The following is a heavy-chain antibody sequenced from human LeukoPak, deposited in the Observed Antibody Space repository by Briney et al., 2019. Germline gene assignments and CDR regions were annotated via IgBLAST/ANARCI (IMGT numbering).Heavy chain of an antibody. CDR3: VSWSGKYYVTSEIPANS. CDR1: GLKFRNYW. D-gene: IGHD3-10*02. CDR2: ISEDGSNK. J-gene: IGHJ4*02. V-gene: IGHV3-7*01. Sequence: GGSLRLSCAASGLKFRNYWMSWIRQAPGKGPEWAAHISEDGSNKYYVDSVKGRFTISRDNAKNSLYLQMNSLRVEDTAVYYCVSWSGKYYVTSEIPANSWGQGTLVTVSS.